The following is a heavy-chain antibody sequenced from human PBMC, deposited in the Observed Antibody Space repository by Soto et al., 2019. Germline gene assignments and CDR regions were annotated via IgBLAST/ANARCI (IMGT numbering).Heavy chain of an antibody. CDR3: ARDEYDILTGYQTNWFDP. V-gene: IGHV4-31*03. J-gene: IGHJ5*02. Sequence: SETLSLTCTVSGGSISSGGYYWSWIRQHPGKGLEWIGYIYYSGSTYYNPSLKSRVTISVDTSKNQFSLKLSSVTAADTAVYYCARDEYDILTGYQTNWFDPWGQGTLVTVSS. D-gene: IGHD3-9*01. CDR2: IYYSGST. CDR1: GGSISSGGYY.